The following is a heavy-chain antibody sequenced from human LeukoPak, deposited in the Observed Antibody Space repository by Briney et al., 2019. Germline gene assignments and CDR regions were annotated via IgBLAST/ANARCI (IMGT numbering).Heavy chain of an antibody. V-gene: IGHV4-39*07. D-gene: IGHD5-18*01. CDR1: GGSISSNNYY. CDR2: IYYSGST. J-gene: IGHJ4*02. CDR3: ARDTYNYGSSAYYFDY. Sequence: SETLSLTCTVSGGSISSNNYYWGWIRQPPGKGLEWIGSIYYSGSTYYNPSLKSRVTMSVDTSKNQFSLKLSSVTAADTAVYYCARDTYNYGSSAYYFDYWGQGTLVTVSS.